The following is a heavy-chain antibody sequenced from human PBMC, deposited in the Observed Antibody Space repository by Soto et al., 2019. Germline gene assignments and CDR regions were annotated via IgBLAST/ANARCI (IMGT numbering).Heavy chain of an antibody. CDR2: ISSSSSYT. CDR3: ARFPFRSHYCSGGSCYPHGMDV. J-gene: IGHJ6*02. CDR1: GFTFSDYY. D-gene: IGHD2-15*01. V-gene: IGHV3-11*06. Sequence: GGSLRLSCAASGFTFSDYYMSWIRQAPGKGLEWVSYISSSSSYTNYADSVKGRFTISRDNAKNSLYLQMNSLRAEDTAVYYCARFPFRSHYCSGGSCYPHGMDVWGQGTTVTVSS.